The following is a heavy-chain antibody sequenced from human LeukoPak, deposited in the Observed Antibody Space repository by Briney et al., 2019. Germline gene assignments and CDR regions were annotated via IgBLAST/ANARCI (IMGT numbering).Heavy chain of an antibody. D-gene: IGHD2-15*01. J-gene: IGHJ4*02. V-gene: IGHV3-23*01. Sequence: GGSLRHSCAASGFTFSSSAMSWVRQAPGKGLEWVSAISNNGGYTYYADSVQGRFTISRDNTKSTLCLQMNSLRAEDTAVYYCAKQLGYCSDGSCYFPYWGQGTLVTVSS. CDR1: GFTFSSSA. CDR3: AKQLGYCSDGSCYFPY. CDR2: ISNNGGYT.